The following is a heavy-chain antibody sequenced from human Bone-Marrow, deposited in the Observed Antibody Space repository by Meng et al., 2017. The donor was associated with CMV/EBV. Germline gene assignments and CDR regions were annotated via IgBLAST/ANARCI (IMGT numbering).Heavy chain of an antibody. Sequence: GGSLRLSCGVSGFTFRSYWMHWVRQAPGKGLEWVAVISYDGSNKYYADSVKGRFTISRDNSKNTLYLQMNSLRAEDTAVYYCAREIPDSSGYYYRYDYYYGMDVWGQGTTVTVSS. CDR2: ISYDGSNK. J-gene: IGHJ6*02. D-gene: IGHD3-22*01. CDR1: GFTFRSYW. CDR3: AREIPDSSGYYYRYDYYYGMDV. V-gene: IGHV3-30*03.